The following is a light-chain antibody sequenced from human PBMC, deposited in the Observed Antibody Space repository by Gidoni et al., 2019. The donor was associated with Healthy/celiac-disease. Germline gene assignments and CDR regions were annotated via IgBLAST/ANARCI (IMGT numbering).Light chain of an antibody. Sequence: DIQMTQSQSSLSASVGDRVTITCRASQSISSYLNWYQQKPGKAPKLLIYAASILQSGVPSRFSGSGSGTDFTLTISSLQPEDFASYYCQQSYSTPPWTFGQGTKVEIK. CDR2: AAS. V-gene: IGKV1-39*01. J-gene: IGKJ1*01. CDR3: QQSYSTPPWT. CDR1: QSISSY.